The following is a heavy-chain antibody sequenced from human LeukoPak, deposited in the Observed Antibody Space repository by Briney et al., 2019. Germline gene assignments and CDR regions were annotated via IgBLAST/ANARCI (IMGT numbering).Heavy chain of an antibody. CDR1: GGSFSGYY. J-gene: IGHJ4*02. CDR2: IYHSGST. V-gene: IGHV4-38-2*02. CDR3: ARDSRMVYGSGADY. Sequence: SETLSLTCAVYGGSFSGYYWGWIRQPPGKGLEWIGSIYHSGSTYYNPSLKSRVTISVDTSKNQFSLKLSSVTAADTAVYYCARDSRMVYGSGADYWGQGTLVTVSS. D-gene: IGHD3-10*01.